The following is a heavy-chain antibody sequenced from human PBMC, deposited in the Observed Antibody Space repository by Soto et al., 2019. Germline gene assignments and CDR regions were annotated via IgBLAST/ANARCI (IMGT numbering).Heavy chain of an antibody. V-gene: IGHV1-18*01. CDR3: AAATATSSL. CDR2: INGYNGNT. J-gene: IGHJ4*02. CDR1: GYSFTNYG. D-gene: IGHD1-1*01. Sequence: QVQLVQSGAEVKKPGASVNVSCKASGYSFTNYGFSWVRQAPGQGLEWMGWINGYNGNTNYAPKLQGRFTMTTGTSTSTAYMELGSLTSDDTAVYVCAAATATSSLWGQGTLVTVSS.